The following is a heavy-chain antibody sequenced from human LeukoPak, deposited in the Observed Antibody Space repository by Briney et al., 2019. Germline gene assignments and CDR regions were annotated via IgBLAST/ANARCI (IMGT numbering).Heavy chain of an antibody. Sequence: GGSLRLSCAASGFTFSSYWMSWVRQAPGKGLEWVAFIRYDGSNKYFADSVKGRFTISRDNSKNTLYLQMNSLRAEDTAVYYCTRRTVRGDYFDYWGQGTLVAVSS. CDR3: TRRTVRGDYFDY. CDR2: IRYDGSNK. CDR1: GFTFSSYW. D-gene: IGHD3-10*01. J-gene: IGHJ4*02. V-gene: IGHV3-33*08.